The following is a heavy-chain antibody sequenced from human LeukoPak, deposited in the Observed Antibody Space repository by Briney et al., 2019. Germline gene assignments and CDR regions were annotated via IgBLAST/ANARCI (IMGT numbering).Heavy chain of an antibody. D-gene: IGHD4-17*01. CDR1: GGSISSYY. CDR3: ARGGFNDYGDYLYYFDY. CDR2: IYYSGST. Sequence: PSETLSLTCTVSGGSISSYYRSWIRQPPGKGLEWIGYIYYSGSTNYNPSLKSRVTISVDTSKNQFSLKLSSVTAADTAVYYCARGGFNDYGDYLYYFDYWGQGTLVTVSS. J-gene: IGHJ4*02. V-gene: IGHV4-59*01.